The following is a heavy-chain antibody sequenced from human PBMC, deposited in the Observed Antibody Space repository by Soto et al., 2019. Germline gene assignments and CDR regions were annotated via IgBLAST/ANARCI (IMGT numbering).Heavy chain of an antibody. V-gene: IGHV1-46*03. CDR1: GYTFTSYY. D-gene: IGHD3-10*01. CDR3: ARVFPYYYGSGSNDFDY. CDR2: ISPSGGST. J-gene: IGHJ4*02. Sequence: ASVKVSCKASGYTFTSYYMHWVRQAPGQGLEWMGIISPSGGSTSYAQKFQGRVTMTRDTSTSTVYMELSSLRSEDTAVYYCARVFPYYYGSGSNDFDYWGQGTLVTVSS.